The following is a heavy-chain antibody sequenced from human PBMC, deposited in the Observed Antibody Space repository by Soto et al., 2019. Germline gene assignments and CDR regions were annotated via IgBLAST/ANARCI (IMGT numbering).Heavy chain of an antibody. D-gene: IGHD3-10*01. CDR3: VRQGIGNLHGLVDV. J-gene: IGHJ6*02. CDR1: GGSIDGRN. V-gene: IGHV4-59*08. CDR2: VYYDGGS. Sequence: QVQLQESGPGLVKPSETLSLTCTVSGGSIDGRNCAWIRQPPGKGLEWLGYVYYDGGSSYNPSVKTRLTLSMDTSKSQFSLQLRSVTAADTAVYYCVRQGIGNLHGLVDVWSRGTTVTVSS.